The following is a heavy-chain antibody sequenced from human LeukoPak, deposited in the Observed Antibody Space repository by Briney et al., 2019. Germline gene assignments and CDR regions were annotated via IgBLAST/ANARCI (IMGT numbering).Heavy chain of an antibody. V-gene: IGHV1-18*01. Sequence: ASVKVSCKASGYTFTSYGISWVRQAPGQGLEWMGWISVYNGNTNYAQKLQGRVTMTTDTSTSTAYMELRSLRSDDTAVYYCARRYDYVWGSYRAYDAFDIWGQGTMVTVSS. J-gene: IGHJ3*02. CDR2: ISVYNGNT. D-gene: IGHD3-16*02. CDR3: ARRYDYVWGSYRAYDAFDI. CDR1: GYTFTSYG.